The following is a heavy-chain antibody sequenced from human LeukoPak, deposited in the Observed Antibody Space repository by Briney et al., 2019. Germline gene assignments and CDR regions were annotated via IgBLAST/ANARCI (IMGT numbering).Heavy chain of an antibody. D-gene: IGHD3-10*01. CDR3: AREKETLLSITMVRGLIRRHYYMDV. V-gene: IGHV3-30*02. CDR2: IRYDGSNK. Sequence: GGSLRLSCAASGFTFSSYGMHWVRQAPGKGLEWVAFIRYDGSNKYYSESVKDRFTISRDSSKNTLYLQMNSLRAEDTAVYYCAREKETLLSITMVRGLIRRHYYMDVWGKGTTVTISS. CDR1: GFTFSSYG. J-gene: IGHJ6*03.